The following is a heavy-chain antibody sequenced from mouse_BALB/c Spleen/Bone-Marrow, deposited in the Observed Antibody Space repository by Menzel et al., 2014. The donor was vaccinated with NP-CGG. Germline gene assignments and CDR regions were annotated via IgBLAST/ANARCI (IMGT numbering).Heavy chain of an antibody. J-gene: IGHJ4*01. D-gene: IGHD2-13*01. Sequence: VQLQQSGPGLVSPSQSLSITCTVSGFSLSHYGVHWVRQPPGKGLEWLGVIWAGGSTNYISALMSRLTFSKDNSKSQVFLKMHSLQTDDTAMYFCARVGDSDYAMDYWGQGTSVTXSS. V-gene: IGHV2-9*02. CDR1: GFSLSHYG. CDR2: IWAGGST. CDR3: ARVGDSDYAMDY.